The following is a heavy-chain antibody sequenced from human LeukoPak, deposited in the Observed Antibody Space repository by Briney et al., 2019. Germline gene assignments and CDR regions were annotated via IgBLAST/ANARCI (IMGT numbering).Heavy chain of an antibody. V-gene: IGHV3-53*01. CDR3: ASDRDSSTWSYY. D-gene: IGHD6-13*01. J-gene: IGHJ4*02. CDR1: GLSVSAYY. Sequence: GGSLRLSCAASGLSVSAYYMSWVRQAPGKGLEWVSVIYSDGSGGSTYYADSVKGRFTISRDKSKNTLYLQMSSLRAEDTAVYYCASDRDSSTWSYYWGQGTLVTVSS. CDR2: IYSDGSGGST.